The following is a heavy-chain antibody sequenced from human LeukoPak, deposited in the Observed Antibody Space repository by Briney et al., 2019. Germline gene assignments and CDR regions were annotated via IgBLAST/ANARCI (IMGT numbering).Heavy chain of an antibody. V-gene: IGHV3-9*01. D-gene: IGHD4/OR15-4a*01. Sequence: GGSLRLSCAASGFTFDDYAMHWVRQTPGKGLEWVSGISWNSGSTYYADSVKGRFTISRDNSKNTLYLQMNSLRAEDTAVYYCARRAGAYSHPYDYWGQGTLVTVSS. CDR3: ARRAGAYSHPYDY. CDR2: ISWNSGST. J-gene: IGHJ4*02. CDR1: GFTFDDYA.